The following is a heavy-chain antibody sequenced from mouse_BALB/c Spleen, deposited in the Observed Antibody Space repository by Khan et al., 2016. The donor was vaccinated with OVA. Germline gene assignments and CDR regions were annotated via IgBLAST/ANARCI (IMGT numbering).Heavy chain of an antibody. V-gene: IGHV1-4*01. CDR3: GRDGGYQRDDGWCAY. CDR1: GYTFTSYT. J-gene: IGHJ3*01. CDR2: IHPSNGYT. D-gene: IGHD2-14*01. Sequence: QVQLQQSGAELARPGASVKMSCKASGYTFTSYTIHWIKLRPGQGLEWIGYIHPSNGYTNSNQKFRDKPTLTADKSSTTAYIQLPSLTSDHSAVSSCGRDGGYQRDDGWCAYWGQGSRV.